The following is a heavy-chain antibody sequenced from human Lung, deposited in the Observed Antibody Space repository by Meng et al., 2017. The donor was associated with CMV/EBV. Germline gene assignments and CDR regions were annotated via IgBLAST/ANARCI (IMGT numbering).Heavy chain of an antibody. CDR1: YA. Sequence: YAISCVRQDPGQGLEWMGGIIPIFGTANYAQKFQGRVTITTDESTSTAYMELSSLRSEDTAVYYCARDKGITIPEGRFRRYYYGMDVWGQGTTVTVSS. V-gene: IGHV1-69*05. CDR2: IIPIFGTA. CDR3: ARDKGITIPEGRFRRYYYGMDV. D-gene: IGHD3-3*01. J-gene: IGHJ6*02.